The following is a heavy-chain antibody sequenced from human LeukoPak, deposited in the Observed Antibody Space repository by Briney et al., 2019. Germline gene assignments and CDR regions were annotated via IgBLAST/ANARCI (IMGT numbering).Heavy chain of an antibody. CDR3: ARDPPRVGAGRDY. V-gene: IGHV3-13*01. Sequence: GGSLRLSCAASGFTFSTYDMHWVRQATGKGLEWVSAIDTAGDTYYPGSVKGRFTISRENAKNSLYLQMNSLRAGDTAVYYCARDPPRVGAGRDYWGQGTLVTVSS. CDR1: GFTFSTYD. J-gene: IGHJ4*02. D-gene: IGHD3-10*01. CDR2: IDTAGDT.